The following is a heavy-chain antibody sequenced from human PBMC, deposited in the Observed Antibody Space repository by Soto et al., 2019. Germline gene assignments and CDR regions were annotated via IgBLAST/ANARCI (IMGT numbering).Heavy chain of an antibody. CDR1: GFTFDDYA. V-gene: IGHV3-9*01. D-gene: IGHD5-18*01. CDR2: ISWNSGII. J-gene: IGHJ4*02. Sequence: EVQLVESGGGLVQPGRSLRLSCAASGFTFDDYAMHWVRQAPGKGLEWVSGISWNSGIIDYADSVKGRFTISRDNAKNSLYLQMNSLRAEDTALYYCAKGYSYGVLEPLGYWGQVTLVTVSS. CDR3: AKGYSYGVLEPLGY.